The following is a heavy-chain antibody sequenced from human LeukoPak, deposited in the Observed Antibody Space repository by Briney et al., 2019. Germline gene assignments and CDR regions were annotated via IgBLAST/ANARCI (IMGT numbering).Heavy chain of an antibody. CDR2: ISAYNGNT. CDR3: ARDPGEDIVVVPAALDY. CDR1: GYTFTSYG. Sequence: ASVKVSCKASGYTFTSYGISWVRQAPGQGLEWMGWISAYNGNTNYAQKLQGRVTMTTDTSTSTAYMELRSLRSDDTAVYYCARDPGEDIVVVPAALDYWGQGTLVTVPS. D-gene: IGHD2-2*01. J-gene: IGHJ4*02. V-gene: IGHV1-18*01.